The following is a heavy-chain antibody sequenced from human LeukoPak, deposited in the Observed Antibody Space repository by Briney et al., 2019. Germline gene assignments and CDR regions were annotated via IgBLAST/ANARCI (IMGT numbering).Heavy chain of an antibody. CDR1: GYTFTGYY. CDR2: INPNSGGT. Sequence: ASVKVSCKASGYTFTGYYMHWVRQAPGQGLEWMGWINPNSGGTNYAQKFQGRVTMTRDTSISTAYMELSTLRAEDTALYYCARDGRRYYGSGSYFLDWIDPWGQGTLVIVSS. V-gene: IGHV1-2*02. J-gene: IGHJ5*02. CDR3: ARDGRRYYGSGSYFLDWIDP. D-gene: IGHD3-10*01.